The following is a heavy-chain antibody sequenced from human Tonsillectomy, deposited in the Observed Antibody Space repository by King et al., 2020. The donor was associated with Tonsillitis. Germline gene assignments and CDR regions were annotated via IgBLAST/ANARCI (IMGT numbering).Heavy chain of an antibody. J-gene: IGHJ3*02. CDR1: GFTFSRYG. Sequence: VQLVESGGGVVQPGGSLRLSCAASGFTFSRYGMHWVRQPPGKGLEWVAFIGYDGRDKYYADSVKGRFTISRDNSKNTLYLQMNSLGAEDTDVYYCAREGIDAFDIWGQGTMVTVSS. CDR3: AREGIDAFDI. CDR2: IGYDGRDK. D-gene: IGHD3-10*01. V-gene: IGHV3-30*02.